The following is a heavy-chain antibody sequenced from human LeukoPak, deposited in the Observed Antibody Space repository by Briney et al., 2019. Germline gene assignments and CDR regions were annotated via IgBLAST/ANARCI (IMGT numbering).Heavy chain of an antibody. J-gene: IGHJ3*02. Sequence: SETLSLTCTVSGGSISSYYWSWIRQPPGKGLEWIGYIYYSGNSNYNPSLKSRVTISVDTSKNQFSLKLSSVTAADTAVYYCARSFIFERGPAFDIWGQGTMVTVSS. D-gene: IGHD3-3*02. V-gene: IGHV4-59*08. CDR2: IYYSGNS. CDR3: ARSFIFERGPAFDI. CDR1: GGSISSYY.